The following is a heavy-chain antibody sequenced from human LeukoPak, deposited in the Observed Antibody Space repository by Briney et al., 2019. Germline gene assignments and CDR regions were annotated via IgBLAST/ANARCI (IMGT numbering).Heavy chain of an antibody. J-gene: IGHJ4*02. CDR3: ARKGSGSPSLFDY. CDR1: GFTFSNYG. CDR2: ISGSGSST. D-gene: IGHD3-22*01. Sequence: GGSLRLSCAASGFTFSNYGMSWVRQAPGKGLEWVSAISGSGSSTYYADSVKGRVTISRGNSKNTLYLQMNSLRAEDTAVYYCARKGSGSPSLFDYWGQGTLVTVSS. V-gene: IGHV3-23*01.